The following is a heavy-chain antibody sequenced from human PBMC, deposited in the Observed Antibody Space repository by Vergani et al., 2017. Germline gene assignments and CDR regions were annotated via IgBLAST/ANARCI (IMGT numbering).Heavy chain of an antibody. Sequence: QVQLVESGGGVVQPGRSLRLSCAASGFTFSSYAMHWVRQAPGKGLEWVAVISYDGSNKYYADSVKGRFTISRDNSKNTLYLQMNSLRAEDTAVYYCAKEERMVGAQNAFDYWGQGTLVTVSS. J-gene: IGHJ4*02. CDR1: GFTFSSYA. D-gene: IGHD1-26*01. CDR2: ISYDGSNK. CDR3: AKEERMVGAQNAFDY. V-gene: IGHV3-30-3*01.